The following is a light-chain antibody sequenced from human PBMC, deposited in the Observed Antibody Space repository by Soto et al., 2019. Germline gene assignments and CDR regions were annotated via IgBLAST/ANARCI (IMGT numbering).Light chain of an antibody. J-gene: IGLJ1*01. CDR3: ISYTDFSGPYV. V-gene: IGLV2-14*01. CDR1: SSDVGGYNY. CDR2: EVS. Sequence: QSFLTQPASVSGSPGQSITISCTGTSSDVGGYNYVSWYEQYPGKAPKLLISEVSNRPSGVSNRFSGSKSGNTASLTISGLQAEDEANYFCISYTDFSGPYVFGTGTKVTVL.